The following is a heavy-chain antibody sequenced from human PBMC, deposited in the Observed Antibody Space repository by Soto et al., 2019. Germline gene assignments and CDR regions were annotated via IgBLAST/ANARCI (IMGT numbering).Heavy chain of an antibody. Sequence: SLTCTVSGGSISSSSYYWGWIRQPPGKGLEWIGSIYYSGSTYYNPSLKSRVTISVDTSKNQFSLELSSVTAADTAVYYCARHDWAKPFDYWGQGTLVTVSS. J-gene: IGHJ4*02. CDR1: GGSISSSSYY. D-gene: IGHD3-9*01. V-gene: IGHV4-39*01. CDR3: ARHDWAKPFDY. CDR2: IYYSGST.